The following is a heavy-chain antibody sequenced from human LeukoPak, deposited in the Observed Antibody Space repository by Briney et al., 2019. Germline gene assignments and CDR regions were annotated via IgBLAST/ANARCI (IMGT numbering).Heavy chain of an antibody. J-gene: IGHJ5*02. CDR2: VDSDGRFT. V-gene: IGHV3-74*03. CDR3: VRSDWFDN. CDR1: GFFFSNYG. Sequence: GGSLRLSCAASGFFFSNYGMHWVRQAPGKGLVWVSRVDSDGRFTKYADSVKGRFTISRDNAKNTLYLQMNSLRAEDTAMYYCVRSDWFDNWGQGTLVTVSS.